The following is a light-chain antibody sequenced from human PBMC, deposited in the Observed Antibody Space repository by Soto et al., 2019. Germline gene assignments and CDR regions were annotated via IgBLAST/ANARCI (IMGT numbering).Light chain of an antibody. CDR3: QQSYSTPR. V-gene: IGKV1-39*01. CDR1: QSISSY. Sequence: DIQMTQSPSSLSASVGDRVTITCRASQSISSYLNWYQQKPGKAPKLLIYAASSLQSGVPSRFSGSASGTDFTLTISSLQPEDFATYYCQQSYSTPRFGGGTKVEIK. CDR2: AAS. J-gene: IGKJ4*02.